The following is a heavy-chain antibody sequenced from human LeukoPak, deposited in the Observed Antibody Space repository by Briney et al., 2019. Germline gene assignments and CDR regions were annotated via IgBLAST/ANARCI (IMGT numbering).Heavy chain of an antibody. V-gene: IGHV4-59*08. CDR2: IYYSGST. Sequence: SETLSLTCTVSGGSISSYYWSWIRQPPGKGLEWIGYIYYSGSTNYNPSLKSRVTISVDTSKNQFSLKLSSVTATDTAVYYCARLHSGWYEFDYWGQGTLVTVSS. J-gene: IGHJ4*02. CDR3: ARLHSGWYEFDY. CDR1: GGSISSYY. D-gene: IGHD6-19*01.